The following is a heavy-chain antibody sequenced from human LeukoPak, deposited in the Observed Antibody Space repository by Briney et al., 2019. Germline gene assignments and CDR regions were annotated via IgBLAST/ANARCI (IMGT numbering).Heavy chain of an antibody. D-gene: IGHD1-26*01. CDR2: INPNSGGT. V-gene: IGHV1-2*02. Sequence: ASVKVSCKASGYTFTGYYMHWVRQAPGQGLEWVGWINPNSGGTNYAQKFQGRVTMTRDTSISTAYMELSRLRSDDTAVYYCARGSGSYSEADYWGQGTLVTVSS. CDR3: ARGSGSYSEADY. J-gene: IGHJ4*02. CDR1: GYTFTGYY.